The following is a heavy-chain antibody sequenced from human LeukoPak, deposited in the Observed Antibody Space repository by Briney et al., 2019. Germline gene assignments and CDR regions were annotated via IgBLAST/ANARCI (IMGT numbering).Heavy chain of an antibody. CDR1: GFSLTNSAVG. CDR3: AHRGKYLTWFDP. CDR2: IYSDDDK. Sequence: ESGPTLVKPTQTLTLTCTFSGFSLTNSAVGVGSIRKPPGQALEWLALIYSDDDKRYNPSLKTRLSITKDTSKNQVVLTMTNVDLVDTATYFCAHRGKYLTWFDPWGQGTLVIVSS. D-gene: IGHD2/OR15-2a*01. J-gene: IGHJ5*02. V-gene: IGHV2-5*02.